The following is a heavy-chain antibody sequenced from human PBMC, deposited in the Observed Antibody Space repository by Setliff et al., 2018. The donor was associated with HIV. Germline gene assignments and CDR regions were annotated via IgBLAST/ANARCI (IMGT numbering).Heavy chain of an antibody. J-gene: IGHJ4*02. Sequence: ASVKVSCKASGYTFTSYGISWVRQAPGQGLEWMGWISAYNGNTNYAQKLQGRVTMTTDTSTSTAYMELRSLRSDDTAVYYCARFSIVRYFDWSPKYYFDYWGQGTLVTVSS. D-gene: IGHD3-9*01. CDR3: ARFSIVRYFDWSPKYYFDY. CDR1: GYTFTSYG. V-gene: IGHV1-18*01. CDR2: ISAYNGNT.